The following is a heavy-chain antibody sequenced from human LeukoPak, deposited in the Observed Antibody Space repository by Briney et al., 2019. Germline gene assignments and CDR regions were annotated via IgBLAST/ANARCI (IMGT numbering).Heavy chain of an antibody. CDR2: INTSGST. CDR1: GGSISTYY. J-gene: IGHJ4*02. V-gene: IGHV4-4*07. CDR3: ARMYSSSSYFDY. Sequence: SETLSLTCTVSGGSISTYYRSWIRQPAGKGLEWIGRINTSGSTNYNPSLKSRVTMSVDTSKDQFSLNLSSVTAADTAVYYCARMYSSSSYFDYWGQGTLVTVSS. D-gene: IGHD6-6*01.